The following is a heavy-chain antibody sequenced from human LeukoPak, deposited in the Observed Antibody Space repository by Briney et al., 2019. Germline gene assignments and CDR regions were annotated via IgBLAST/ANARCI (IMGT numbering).Heavy chain of an antibody. J-gene: IGHJ4*02. D-gene: IGHD4-17*01. CDR3: AGCHTRVTPFDY. V-gene: IGHV3-21*01. CDR1: GFTFSSYS. CDR2: ISSSSSYI. Sequence: GGSLRLSCAASGFTFSSYSMNWVRQAPGKGLEWVSSISSSSSYIYYADSVKGRFTISRDNAKNSLYLQMNSLRAEDTAVYYWAGCHTRVTPFDYWGQGPLVTVSS.